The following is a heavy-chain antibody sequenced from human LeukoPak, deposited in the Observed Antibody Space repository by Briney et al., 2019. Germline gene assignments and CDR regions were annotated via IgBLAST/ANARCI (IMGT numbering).Heavy chain of an antibody. D-gene: IGHD4-17*01. V-gene: IGHV4-38-2*02. CDR3: ARADVNYGDYVWFRSPFDY. CDR2: IYYSGTT. CDR1: DYSISSGYY. Sequence: SETLSLTCSVSDYSISSGYYWGWIRQPPGKGLAWIGYIYYSGTTYYNPSLKSRVTISIDASRNLSSLKLSSVTAADTAVYYCARADVNYGDYVWFRSPFDYWGQGTLVTVSS. J-gene: IGHJ4*02.